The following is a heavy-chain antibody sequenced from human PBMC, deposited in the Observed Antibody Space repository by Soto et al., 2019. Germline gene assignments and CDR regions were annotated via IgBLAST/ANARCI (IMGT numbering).Heavy chain of an antibody. D-gene: IGHD3-10*01. CDR3: ARDTREITRVRGVIPYYIYHMDV. V-gene: IGHV1-69*01. Sequence: QVQLAQSGAEVKKRGSSVKVSCRVSGGTFNNYAISWVRQAPGEGLEWMGGIIPAFGTPKYAQRFQDRVTISADVYAATAYMELTSLRSDDTAVYYCARDTREITRVRGVIPYYIYHMDVWGPGTTDAVSS. J-gene: IGHJ6*02. CDR2: IIPAFGTP. CDR1: GGTFNNYA.